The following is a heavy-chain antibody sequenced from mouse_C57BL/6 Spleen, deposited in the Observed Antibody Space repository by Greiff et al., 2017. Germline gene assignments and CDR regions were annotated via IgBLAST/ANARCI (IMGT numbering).Heavy chain of an antibody. Sequence: QVQLQQSGAELMKPGASVKLSCKATGYTFTGYWIEWVKQRPGHGLEWIGDIFPGSGSTNYNEKFKGKATFTADTSSNTAYMQLSSLTTEDSAIYYCARGDDYGSRPFAYWGQGTLVTVSA. CDR3: ARGDDYGSRPFAY. CDR2: IFPGSGST. CDR1: GYTFTGYW. D-gene: IGHD1-1*01. V-gene: IGHV1-9*01. J-gene: IGHJ3*01.